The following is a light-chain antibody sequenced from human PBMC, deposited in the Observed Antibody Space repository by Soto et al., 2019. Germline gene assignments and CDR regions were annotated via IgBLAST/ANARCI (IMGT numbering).Light chain of an antibody. CDR1: SGQVFTSSY. CDR3: LLYLGGGIWV. CDR2: NTN. V-gene: IGLV8-61*01. Sequence: QTVVTQEPSFSVSPGGTVTLTCGVSSGQVFTSSYPTWYQQTPGQAPRTLIFNTNTRSSGVPDRFSGSILGDKAALTITGAQADDDSYYYCLLYLGGGIWVFGGGTKVTVL. J-gene: IGLJ3*02.